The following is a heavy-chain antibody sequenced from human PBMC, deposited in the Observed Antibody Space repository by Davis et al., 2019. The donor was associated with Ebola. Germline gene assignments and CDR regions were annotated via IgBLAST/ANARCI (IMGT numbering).Heavy chain of an antibody. CDR2: IWYNGSNK. V-gene: IGHV3-33*08. J-gene: IGHJ4*02. D-gene: IGHD3-3*01. CDR3: ARDSRIFGLGY. Sequence: GESLKISCAASGFTSSSYGMHWVRQAPGKGLEWVAVIWYNGSNKYYADSVKGRFTISRDNSKNTLYLQMNSLRAEDTAVYYCARDSRIFGLGYWGQGTLVTVSS. CDR1: GFTSSSYG.